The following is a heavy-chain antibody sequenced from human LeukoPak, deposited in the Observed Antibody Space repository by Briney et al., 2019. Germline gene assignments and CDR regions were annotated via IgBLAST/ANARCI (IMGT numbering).Heavy chain of an antibody. Sequence: ASVTVSCKASGYTFPSYGISWVRPAPGQGLEWMGWISSYNGNTNYAQKLQGRVTMTTHTSTSTAYMELRSLRSDDTAVYYCARDGPESGDYQAGNIWGQGTMVTVSS. CDR2: ISSYNGNT. V-gene: IGHV1-18*01. CDR1: GYTFPSYG. D-gene: IGHD4-17*01. J-gene: IGHJ3*02. CDR3: ARDGPESGDYQAGNI.